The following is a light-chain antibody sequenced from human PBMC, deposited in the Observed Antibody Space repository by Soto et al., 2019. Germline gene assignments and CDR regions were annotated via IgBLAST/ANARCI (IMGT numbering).Light chain of an antibody. CDR1: QSLTNN. Sequence: EIMMTQSPATLSVSPGERATLSCRASQSLTNNYLAWYQQKPGQPPRLLIYGPSTRATGIPARFSGSGSGTEFTLTISSLQSEDFAVYDCQQYNAWPLTFGGGTKVE. CDR3: QQYNAWPLT. J-gene: IGKJ4*01. V-gene: IGKV3-15*01. CDR2: GPS.